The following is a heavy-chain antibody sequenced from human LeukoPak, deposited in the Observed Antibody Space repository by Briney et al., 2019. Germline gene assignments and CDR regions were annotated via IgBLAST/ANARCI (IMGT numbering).Heavy chain of an antibody. CDR1: GYFISRGYY. V-gene: IGHV4-38-2*02. CDR2: IYHSGST. CDR3: ASRRRVRFLEWLLYHY. D-gene: IGHD3-3*01. J-gene: IGHJ4*02. Sequence: PSDTVSLTCTVSGYFISRGYYLGWIRHPPGDGLEWIGSIYHSGSTYYNPSLKSRVTISVDTSKNQFSLMLSSVTAADTAVYDCASRRRVRFLEWLLYHYWGQGTLVTVSS.